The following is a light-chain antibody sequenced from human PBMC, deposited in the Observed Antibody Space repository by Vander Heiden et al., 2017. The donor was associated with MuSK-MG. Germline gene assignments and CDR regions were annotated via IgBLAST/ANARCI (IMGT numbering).Light chain of an antibody. J-gene: IGLJ3*02. CDR1: SSNIGSNT. Sequence: QSVLTQPPSASGTPGPRVTISCSGSSSNIGSNTVNWYQQLPGTAPKLLIYSNNQRPSGVPDRFSGSKSGTSASLAISGLQSEDEADYYCAAWDDSLNGRNWVFGGGTKLTVL. V-gene: IGLV1-44*01. CDR3: AAWDDSLNGRNWV. CDR2: SNN.